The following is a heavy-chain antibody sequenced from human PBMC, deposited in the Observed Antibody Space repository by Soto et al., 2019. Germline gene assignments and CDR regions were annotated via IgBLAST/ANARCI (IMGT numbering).Heavy chain of an antibody. CDR2: ISGSGGST. J-gene: IGHJ6*02. CDR1: GFTFSSYA. V-gene: IGHV3-23*01. CDR3: AKDQKQAARYYYYGMDV. Sequence: PGGSLRLSCAASGFTFSSYAMSWVRQAPGKGLEWVSAISGSGGSTYYADSVKGRFTISRDNSKNTLYLQMKSLRAEDTAVYYCAKDQKQAARYYYYGMDVWGQGTTVTVSS. D-gene: IGHD6-13*01.